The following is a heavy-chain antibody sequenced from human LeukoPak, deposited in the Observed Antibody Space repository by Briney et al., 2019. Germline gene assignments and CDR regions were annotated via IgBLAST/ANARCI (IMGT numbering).Heavy chain of an antibody. D-gene: IGHD6-19*01. CDR2: IYSGGST. V-gene: IGHV3-66*02. J-gene: IGHJ4*02. CDR1: GFTVSSNY. Sequence: HPGGSLRLSCAASGFTVSSNYMTWVRQAPGKGLEWVSVIYSGGSTYYADSVKGRFTISRDNSKNTVYLQMNSLRAEDTAVYYCARGCGWYRPIDYWGQGTLVTVSS. CDR3: ARGCGWYRPIDY.